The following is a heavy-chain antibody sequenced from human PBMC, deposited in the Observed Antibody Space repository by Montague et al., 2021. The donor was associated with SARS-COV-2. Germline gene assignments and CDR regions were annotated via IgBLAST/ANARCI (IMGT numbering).Heavy chain of an antibody. Sequence: SLRLSCATSGFTFGGHDMDWVRQAPGGGLEWVGRSRSKYKSYTTEYAASVKGRFTISRDDSKNSLYLQMNGLKTEDTAIYYCARFGYSAYNYGAFDIWGQGTKVTGSS. CDR3: ARFGYSAYNYGAFDI. CDR2: SRSKYKSYTT. D-gene: IGHD5-12*01. CDR1: GFTFGGHD. J-gene: IGHJ3*02. V-gene: IGHV3-72*01.